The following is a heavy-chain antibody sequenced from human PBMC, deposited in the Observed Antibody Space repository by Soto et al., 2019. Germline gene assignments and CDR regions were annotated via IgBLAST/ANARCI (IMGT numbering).Heavy chain of an antibody. CDR3: ARESGAGATNWFDP. J-gene: IGHJ5*02. V-gene: IGHV4-30-2*01. CDR1: GASITSGGYS. D-gene: IGHD1-26*01. CDR2: INYSGST. Sequence: SETLSLTCAVSGASITSGGYSWRWIRQAPGKGLEWIGDINYSGSTNYNPSLRSRVTILRDRSKNHFSLKLTSVTAADTAVYYCARESGAGATNWFDPWGQGTLVTVSS.